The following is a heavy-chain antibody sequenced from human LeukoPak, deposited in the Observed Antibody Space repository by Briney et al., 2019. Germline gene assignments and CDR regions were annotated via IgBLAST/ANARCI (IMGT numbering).Heavy chain of an antibody. CDR2: INPNSGGT. Sequence: ASVKVSCKASGYTFTDYYMHWVRQAPGQGLEWMGWINPNSGGTNYAQKFQGRVTMTRDTSISTAYMELSRLRSDDTAVYYCARDHGGSYYGGWFDPLGPGNPGHRLL. V-gene: IGHV1-2*02. CDR3: ARDHGGSYYGGWFDP. J-gene: IGHJ5*02. D-gene: IGHD1-26*01. CDR1: GYTFTDYY.